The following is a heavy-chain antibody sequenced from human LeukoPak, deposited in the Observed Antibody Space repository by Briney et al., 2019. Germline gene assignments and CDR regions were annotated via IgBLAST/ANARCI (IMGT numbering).Heavy chain of an antibody. CDR1: GFTFSSYA. CDR2: ISYDGSNK. V-gene: IGHV3-30*04. Sequence: PGGSLRLSCAASGFTFSSYAMRWVRQAPGKGLEWVAVISYDGSNKYYADSVKGRFTISRDNSKNTLYLQMNSLRAEDTAVYYCARDFEDGYNQAFDYWGQGTLVTVSS. J-gene: IGHJ4*02. CDR3: ARDFEDGYNQAFDY. D-gene: IGHD5-24*01.